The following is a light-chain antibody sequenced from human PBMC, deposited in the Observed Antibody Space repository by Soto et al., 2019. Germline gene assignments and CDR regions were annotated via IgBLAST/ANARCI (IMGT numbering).Light chain of an antibody. CDR2: GAS. CDR3: QQHGSSPRT. V-gene: IGKV3-20*01. Sequence: EIVLTQFPDTLSLSPGERATLSCRASQSVSSSSLAWYQQKRGQAPRLLIHGASSRATGIPDRFSGSGSGTDFTLTISRLEPEDFAVYYCQQHGSSPRTFGQGTQVEV. CDR1: QSVSSSS. J-gene: IGKJ1*01.